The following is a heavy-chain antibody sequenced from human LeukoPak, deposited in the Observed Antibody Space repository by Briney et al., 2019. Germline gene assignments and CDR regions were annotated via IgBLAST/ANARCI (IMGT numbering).Heavy chain of an antibody. Sequence: GGSLRLSCAASGFTFSSYAMSWVRQAPGKGLEWVSAISGSGGSTYYADSVKGRFTISRDNSKNTLYLQMNSLRAEDTAVYYCAKGGVGYCTNGVCYTGSAIDCWGQGTLVTVSS. D-gene: IGHD2-8*01. CDR2: ISGSGGST. CDR3: AKGGVGYCTNGVCYTGSAIDC. J-gene: IGHJ4*02. V-gene: IGHV3-23*01. CDR1: GFTFSSYA.